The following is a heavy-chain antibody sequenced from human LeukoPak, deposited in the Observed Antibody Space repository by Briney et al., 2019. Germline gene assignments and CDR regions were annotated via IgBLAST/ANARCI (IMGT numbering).Heavy chain of an antibody. D-gene: IGHD4-23*01. Sequence: QPGGSLRLSCAASGFTFSSYAMHWVRQAPGKGLEWVAVISYDGSNKYYADSVKGRFTISRDNSKNTLYLQMNSLRAEDTAVYYCAKDIYYGGNAVDYWGQGTLVTVSS. J-gene: IGHJ4*02. V-gene: IGHV3-30*04. CDR2: ISYDGSNK. CDR1: GFTFSSYA. CDR3: AKDIYYGGNAVDY.